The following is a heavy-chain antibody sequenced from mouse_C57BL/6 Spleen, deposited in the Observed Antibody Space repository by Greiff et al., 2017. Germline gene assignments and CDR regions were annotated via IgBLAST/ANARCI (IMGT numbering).Heavy chain of an antibody. J-gene: IGHJ1*03. Sequence: DVQLVESEGGLVQPGSSMKLSCTASGFTFSDYYMAWVRQVPEKGLEWVANINYDGSSTYYLDSLKSRFIISRDNAKNILYLQMSSLKSEDTATYYCARDRGYGSIWYFDVWGTGTTVTVSS. CDR1: GFTFSDYY. CDR2: INYDGSST. V-gene: IGHV5-16*01. CDR3: ARDRGYGSIWYFDV. D-gene: IGHD1-1*01.